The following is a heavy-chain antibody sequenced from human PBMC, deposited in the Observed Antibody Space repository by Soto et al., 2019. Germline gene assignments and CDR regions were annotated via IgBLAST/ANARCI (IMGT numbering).Heavy chain of an antibody. J-gene: IGHJ6*03. V-gene: IGHV3-20*01. Sequence: GGSLRLSCAASGFTFDDYGMSWVRQAPGKGLEWVSGINWNGGSTGYADSVKGRFTISRDNAKNSLYLQMNSLRAEDTALYHCARQNDYGDYVEYYYYYMDVWGKGTTVTVSS. CDR2: INWNGGST. D-gene: IGHD4-17*01. CDR3: ARQNDYGDYVEYYYYYMDV. CDR1: GFTFDDYG.